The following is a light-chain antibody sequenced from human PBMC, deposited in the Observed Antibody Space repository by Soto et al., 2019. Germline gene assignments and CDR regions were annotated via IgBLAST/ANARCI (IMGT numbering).Light chain of an antibody. CDR1: QSISSS. V-gene: IGKV1-39*01. CDR2: AAS. Sequence: DIQMTQSPSSLSASVGDRVTITCRASQSISSSLNWYQQKPGKAPKLLIYAASSLQSGVPSRFSGIGSGTDFTLTISSLQPEDFATYYCQQSYSTLWTFGQGTKVEIK. CDR3: QQSYSTLWT. J-gene: IGKJ1*01.